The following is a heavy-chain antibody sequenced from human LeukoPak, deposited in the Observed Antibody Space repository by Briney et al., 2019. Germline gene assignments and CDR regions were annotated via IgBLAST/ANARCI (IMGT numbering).Heavy chain of an antibody. V-gene: IGHV4-61*02. CDR2: IYTSGST. D-gene: IGHD6-19*01. J-gene: IGHJ4*02. Sequence: SETLSLTCTVSGGSTSSSTYYWGWIRQPAGKGLEWIGRIYTSGSTNYNPSLKNRVTISVDKSKNQFSLKLSSVTAADTAVYYCARGGYSSGWSDFDYWGQGTLVTVSS. CDR3: ARGGYSSGWSDFDY. CDR1: GGSTSSSTYY.